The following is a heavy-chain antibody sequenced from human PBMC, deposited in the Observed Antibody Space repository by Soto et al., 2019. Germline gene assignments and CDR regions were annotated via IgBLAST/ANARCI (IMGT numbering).Heavy chain of an antibody. CDR1: GGSISSGGYY. CDR2: IYYSGST. Sequence: QVQLQESGPGLVKPSQTLSLTCTVSGGSISSGGYYWSWIRQHPGKGLEWIGYIYYSGSTYYNPSLKSRVTISVDTSKNQFSLKLSSVTAADTAVYYCARGGPAYGSGSYLGNDYWGQGTLVTVSS. D-gene: IGHD3-10*01. J-gene: IGHJ4*02. V-gene: IGHV4-31*03. CDR3: ARGGPAYGSGSYLGNDY.